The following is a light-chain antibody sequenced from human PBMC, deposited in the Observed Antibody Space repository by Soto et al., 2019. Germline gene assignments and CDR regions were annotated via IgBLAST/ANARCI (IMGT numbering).Light chain of an antibody. CDR3: QQYDNWPIT. V-gene: IGKV3-15*01. J-gene: IGKJ5*01. CDR2: GAS. Sequence: EIVLTQSXAXXXXXPXXIAXLPXXASQSVSILLAWYQQRLGQAPRLLIYGASTRATGIPARFSGSGSGTEFTLTISSLQSEDFAVYYCQQYDNWPITFGQGTRLEIK. CDR1: QSVSIL.